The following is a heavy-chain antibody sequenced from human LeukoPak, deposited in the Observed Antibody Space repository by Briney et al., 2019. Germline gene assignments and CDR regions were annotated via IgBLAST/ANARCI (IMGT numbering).Heavy chain of an antibody. CDR2: ISTYNGNT. V-gene: IGHV1-18*01. J-gene: IGHJ3*02. Sequence: ASVKVSCKASGYTFSIYGITWVRQAPGQGLEWMGWISTYNGNTSYAQKLQGRVTMTADTSTSTAYLELRSLRSDDTAVYYCARDRSKSYYDILTGASSAFDIWGQGTKVTVSS. CDR1: GYTFSIYG. CDR3: ARDRSKSYYDILTGASSAFDI. D-gene: IGHD3-9*01.